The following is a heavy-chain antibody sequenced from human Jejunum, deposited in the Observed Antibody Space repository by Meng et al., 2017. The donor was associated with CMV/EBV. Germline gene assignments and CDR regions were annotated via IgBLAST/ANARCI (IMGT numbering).Heavy chain of an antibody. V-gene: IGHV4-61*02. CDR1: SYY. Sequence: SYYMSGVSQATGKGREWVSRIYSSGSTNYNPSLTSRVTISLDTSKHQFSLTLSYVTAADTAVYYCRREAGGYWGQGTLVTVSS. CDR2: IYSSGST. J-gene: IGHJ4*02. CDR3: RREAGGY. D-gene: IGHD3-16*01.